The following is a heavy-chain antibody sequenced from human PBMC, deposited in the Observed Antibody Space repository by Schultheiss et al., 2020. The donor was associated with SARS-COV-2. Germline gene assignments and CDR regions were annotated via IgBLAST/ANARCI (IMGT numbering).Heavy chain of an antibody. D-gene: IGHD3-9*01. CDR3: VRGTSPTITDDFDY. V-gene: IGHV3-48*01. CDR2: ISRSGTTI. J-gene: IGHJ4*02. CDR1: AFTFSNYN. Sequence: GGSLRLSCAASAFTFSNYNMNWVRQAPGKGLEWVSYISRSGTTIYYADSVKGRFTISRDNSKNTLYLHMISLRADDSAVYYCVRGTSPTITDDFDYWGQGALVTVSS.